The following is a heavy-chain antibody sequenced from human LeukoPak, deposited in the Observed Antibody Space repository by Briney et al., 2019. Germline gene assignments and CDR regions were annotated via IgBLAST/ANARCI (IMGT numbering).Heavy chain of an antibody. CDR3: ARDSSGSLCGGDCYSDFDY. V-gene: IGHV3-30-3*01. CDR2: ISYDGSNK. J-gene: IGHJ4*02. Sequence: GGSLRLSCAASGFTFSSYAMHWVRQAPGKGLEWVAVISYDGSNKYYADSVKGRFTISRDNSKNTLYLQMNSLRAEDTAVYYCARDSSGSLCGGDCYSDFDYWGQGTLVTVSS. CDR1: GFTFSSYA. D-gene: IGHD2-21*02.